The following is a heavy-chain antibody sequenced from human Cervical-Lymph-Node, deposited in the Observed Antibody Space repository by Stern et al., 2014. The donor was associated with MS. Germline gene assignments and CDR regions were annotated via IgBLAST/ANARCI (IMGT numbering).Heavy chain of an antibody. CDR2: IWYDGNSK. D-gene: IGHD2-21*01. CDR3: AREGGGGLASYSGMDV. V-gene: IGHV3-33*01. CDR1: GFTFSRYG. Sequence: VQLVESGGGVVQPGTSLRVSCVASGFTFSRYGMHWVRQAPGQGLEWVAVIWYDGNSKYYDDSVRGRFTTSRDTSKNTRYLQMYRLSAVDTAVYYWAREGGGGLASYSGMDVWGQGTTVTVSS. J-gene: IGHJ6*02.